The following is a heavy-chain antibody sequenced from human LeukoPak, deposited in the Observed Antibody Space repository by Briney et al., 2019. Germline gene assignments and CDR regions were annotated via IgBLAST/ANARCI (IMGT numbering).Heavy chain of an antibody. CDR2: ISYDGSNK. D-gene: IGHD6-19*01. J-gene: IGHJ4*02. CDR1: GFTFSSYA. Sequence: GGSLRLSCAASGFTFSSYAMHWVRQAPGKGLEWVAVISYDGSNKYYADSVKGRFTISRDNSKNTLYLQMNSLRAEDTAVYYCARGATAVAGIDYWGQGTLVTVSS. V-gene: IGHV3-30*04. CDR3: ARGATAVAGIDY.